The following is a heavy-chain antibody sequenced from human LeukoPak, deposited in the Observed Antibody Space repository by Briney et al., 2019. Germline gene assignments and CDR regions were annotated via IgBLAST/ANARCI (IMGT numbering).Heavy chain of an antibody. CDR3: ARARLATGYYFDC. CDR2: ISTSTSYT. V-gene: IGHV3-11*05. Sequence: GGSLRLSCAASGFTFSDYYMGWIRQPPGKGLEWVSYISTSTSYTNYADSVKGRFSISRDNAKNSLSLQMDSLRAEDTALYYCARARLATGYYFDCWGQGTLVTVSS. CDR1: GFTFSDYY. D-gene: IGHD3-9*01. J-gene: IGHJ4*02.